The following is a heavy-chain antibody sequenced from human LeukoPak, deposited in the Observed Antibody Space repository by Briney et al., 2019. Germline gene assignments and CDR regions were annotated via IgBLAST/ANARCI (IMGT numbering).Heavy chain of an antibody. J-gene: IGHJ4*02. D-gene: IGHD2-21*01. V-gene: IGHV3-23*01. CDR3: AKDFRIGYSAHFDY. CDR1: GFTFRSHA. Sequence: GGSLRLSCVGSGFTFRSHAMSWVRQAPEKGLECVSGIYENGGTTYYADSVKGRFPISRDNSKNTLYLQMDSLRGEDTAVYYCAKDFRIGYSAHFDYWGQGALVTVSS. CDR2: IYENGGTT.